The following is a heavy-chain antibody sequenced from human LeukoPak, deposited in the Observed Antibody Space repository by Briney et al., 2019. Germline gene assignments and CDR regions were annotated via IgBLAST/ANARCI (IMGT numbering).Heavy chain of an antibody. CDR1: GFTFSSYA. Sequence: PGGSLRLSCAASGFTFSSYAMSWVRQAPGKGLEWVSAISGSGGSTYYADSVKGRFTISRDNSKNTLYLQMNSLRAEDTAVYYCAKVFRRFGVKEPHDYWGQGTLVTVSS. V-gene: IGHV3-23*01. CDR3: AKVFRRFGVKEPHDY. CDR2: ISGSGGST. J-gene: IGHJ4*02. D-gene: IGHD3-10*01.